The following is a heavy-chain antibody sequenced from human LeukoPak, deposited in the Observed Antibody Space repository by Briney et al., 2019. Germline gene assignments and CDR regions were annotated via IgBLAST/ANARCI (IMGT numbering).Heavy chain of an antibody. CDR3: ARANKYSSSSWFDP. D-gene: IGHD6-13*01. J-gene: IGHJ5*02. CDR2: ISAYNGNT. CDR1: GYTFTSYG. Sequence: GASVKVSCKASGYTFTSYGISWVRQAPGQGPEWMGWISAYNGNTNYAQKLQGRVTMTTDTSTSTAYMELRSLRSDDTAVYYCARANKYSSSSWFDPWGQGTLVTVSS. V-gene: IGHV1-18*01.